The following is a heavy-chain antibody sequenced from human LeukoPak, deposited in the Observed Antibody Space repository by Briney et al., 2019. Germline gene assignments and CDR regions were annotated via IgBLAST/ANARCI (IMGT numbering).Heavy chain of an antibody. CDR1: GFTFSSYG. CDR2: IWYDGSNK. CDR3: ARDPSSSYPDY. V-gene: IGHV3-33*01. Sequence: GGSLRLSCAASGFTFSSYGMHWVRQAPGKGLEWVAVIWYDGSNKYYADSVKGRFTISRDNSKNTLYLQMNSLRAEDTAVYYCARDPSSSYPDYWGQGTLVTVSS. J-gene: IGHJ4*02. D-gene: IGHD6-13*01.